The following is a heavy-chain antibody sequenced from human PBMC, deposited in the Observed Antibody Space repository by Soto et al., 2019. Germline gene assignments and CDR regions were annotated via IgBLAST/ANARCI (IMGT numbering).Heavy chain of an antibody. CDR2: INAGNGDT. V-gene: IGHV1-3*05. Sequence: QVQLVQSGAEEKKPGASVMLSCKASGYTFTTYALHWVRQAPGQRLEWMGWINAGNGDTKYSERFQDRVTITGDTSASTADMQLSSLGSEDTAIYYCARVGSGESWGYYFEYWGQGTPVTVSS. J-gene: IGHJ4*02. CDR3: ARVGSGESWGYYFEY. D-gene: IGHD3-10*01. CDR1: GYTFTTYA.